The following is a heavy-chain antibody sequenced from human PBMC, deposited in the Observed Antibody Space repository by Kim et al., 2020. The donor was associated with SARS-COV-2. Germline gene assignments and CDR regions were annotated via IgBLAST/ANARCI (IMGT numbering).Heavy chain of an antibody. CDR3: AKDGPYCRGTNCPPYGEYYDYYGMDV. D-gene: IGHD2-2*01. V-gene: IGHV3-23*01. CDR2: ISGSGGST. Sequence: GGSLRLSCAASGFTFSNYAMSWVRQAPGKGLEWVSGISGSGGSTYYGDSVKGRFTISRDNSKNTLYLQMNSLRAEDTAVYYCAKDGPYCRGTNCPPYGEYYDYYGMDVWGQGSTVTVSS. J-gene: IGHJ6*02. CDR1: GFTFSNYA.